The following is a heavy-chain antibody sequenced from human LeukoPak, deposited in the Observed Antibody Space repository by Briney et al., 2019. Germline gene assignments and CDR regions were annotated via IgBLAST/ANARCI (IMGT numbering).Heavy chain of an antibody. D-gene: IGHD3-16*01. V-gene: IGHV4-39*01. CDR1: GGSISYSTTY. J-gene: IGHJ4*02. CDR3: ARQGTYYDKIYYFDY. CDR2: IFYNGRT. Sequence: KPSETLSLTCTVSGGSISYSTTYWGWIRQPPGKGLEWIASIFYNGRTWNNPSLKSRVSISVDTSKNQFSLEVSAVTAADTAVYYCARQGTYYDKIYYFDYWGQGTLVTVSS.